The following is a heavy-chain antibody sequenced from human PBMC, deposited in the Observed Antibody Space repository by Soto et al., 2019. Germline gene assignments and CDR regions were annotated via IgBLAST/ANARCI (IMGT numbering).Heavy chain of an antibody. J-gene: IGHJ5*02. V-gene: IGHV1-46*01. CDR2: INPRNGDT. CDR3: ARDRPHAWLDP. Sequence: QEQLVQSGAEVREPGASVKVSCKASGYTFTNNYIQWVRQAPGQGLEWLAMINPRNGDTRHAQVFQGRITLTSDTSTTTAYMEIKSLRSEDTAFYYCARDRPHAWLDPWGQGTLVTVSS. CDR1: GYTFTNNY.